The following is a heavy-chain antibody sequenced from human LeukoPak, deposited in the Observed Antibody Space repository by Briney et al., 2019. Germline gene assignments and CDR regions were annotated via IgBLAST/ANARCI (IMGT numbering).Heavy chain of an antibody. D-gene: IGHD6-19*01. CDR3: ARGHHSSGWYANDY. CDR2: ISWNSGSM. V-gene: IGHV3-9*03. J-gene: IGHJ4*02. CDR1: GFIFDDYA. Sequence: GGSLRLSCAASGFIFDDYAVHWVRQAPGKGLEWASGISWNSGSMEYADSVKGRFTISRDNPKNTLYLQMGSLRAEDMAVYYCARGHHSSGWYANDYWGQGTLVTVSS.